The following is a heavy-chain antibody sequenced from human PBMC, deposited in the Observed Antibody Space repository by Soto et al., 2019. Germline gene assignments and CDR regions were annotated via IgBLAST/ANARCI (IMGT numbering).Heavy chain of an antibody. CDR2: TYYRSKWIH. CDR3: AGVVWFRSMDV. Sequence: HTLSLTCDISGDSVSSSSAAWNWIRQSPSRGLEWLGRTYYRSKWIHEYTVSMESRITINPDTSKNQFSLHIYSVTPEDTAVYYCAGVVWFRSMDVWGQGTPVTV. V-gene: IGHV6-1*01. J-gene: IGHJ6*02. D-gene: IGHD3-16*01. CDR1: GDSVSSSSAA.